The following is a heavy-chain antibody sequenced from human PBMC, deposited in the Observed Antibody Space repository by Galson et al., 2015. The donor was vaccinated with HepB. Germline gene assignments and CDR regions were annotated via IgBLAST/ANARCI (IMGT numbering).Heavy chain of an antibody. Sequence: SLRLSCAASGFTFDGYAMHWVRQAPGKGLEWVSGISWSSGSIDYADSVKGRFTISRDNAKNSLYLQMNSLRAGDTALYYCARDRGVGAWDYYYRDVWGKGTTVTVSS. J-gene: IGHJ6*03. CDR3: ARDRGVGAWDYYYRDV. D-gene: IGHD3-16*01. CDR2: ISWSSGSI. V-gene: IGHV3-9*01. CDR1: GFTFDGYA.